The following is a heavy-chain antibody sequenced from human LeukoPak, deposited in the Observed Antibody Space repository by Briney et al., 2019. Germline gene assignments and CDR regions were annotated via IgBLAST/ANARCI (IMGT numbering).Heavy chain of an antibody. D-gene: IGHD6-13*01. J-gene: IGHJ4*02. CDR2: ISGSGGST. Sequence: GGSLRLSCAASGFTFSSYTMSWVRQAPGKGLEWVSAISGSGGSTYYADSVKGRFTISRDNSKNTLYLQMNSLRAEDTAVYYCAKVPSAAGVYYFDYWGQGTLVTVSS. CDR1: GFTFSSYT. CDR3: AKVPSAAGVYYFDY. V-gene: IGHV3-23*01.